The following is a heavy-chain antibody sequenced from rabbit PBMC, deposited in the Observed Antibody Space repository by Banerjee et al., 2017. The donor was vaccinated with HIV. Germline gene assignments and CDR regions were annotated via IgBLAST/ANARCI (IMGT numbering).Heavy chain of an antibody. D-gene: IGHD1-1*01. Sequence: QEQLEESGGDLVKPGRSLTLTCTASGFSFSDKYVMSWVRQAPGKGLEWIGCVNTGRGATIIASWGNGRFTIARSASLNTVDLKTTSLTAADTATYFCVSYAISGDYWLYYFNVWGPGSLVTV. J-gene: IGHJ4*01. CDR1: GFSFSDKYV. CDR2: VNTGRGAT. CDR3: VSYAISGDYWLYYFNV. V-gene: IGHV1S43*01.